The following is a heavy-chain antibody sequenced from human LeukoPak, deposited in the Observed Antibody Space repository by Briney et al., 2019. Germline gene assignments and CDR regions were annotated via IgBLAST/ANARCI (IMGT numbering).Heavy chain of an antibody. CDR3: ARESNYYGSGTGWFDP. CDR2: IYYSGST. CDR1: GGSISPYY. V-gene: IGHV4-59*12. Sequence: SETLSLTCIVSGGSISPYYWSWIRQPPGKGLEWIGYIYYSGSTYYNPSLKSRVTISVDTSKNQLSLKLSSVTAADTAVYYCARESNYYGSGTGWFDPWGQGTLVTVSS. D-gene: IGHD3-10*01. J-gene: IGHJ5*02.